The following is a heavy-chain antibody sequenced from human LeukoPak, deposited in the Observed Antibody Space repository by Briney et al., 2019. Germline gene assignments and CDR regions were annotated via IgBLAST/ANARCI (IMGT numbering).Heavy chain of an antibody. CDR3: ARPLGYDDYGDFQY. CDR2: INPNTGGT. Sequence: ASVKVSCKASGYRFTGSYMHWVRQAPGRGLEWMGWINPNTGGTNYAQRFQGRVTMTRDTSITTFYMELSRLTSDDTAVYFCARPLGYDDYGDFQYWGQGTLITVSS. J-gene: IGHJ4*02. CDR1: GYRFTGSY. D-gene: IGHD4-17*01. V-gene: IGHV1-2*02.